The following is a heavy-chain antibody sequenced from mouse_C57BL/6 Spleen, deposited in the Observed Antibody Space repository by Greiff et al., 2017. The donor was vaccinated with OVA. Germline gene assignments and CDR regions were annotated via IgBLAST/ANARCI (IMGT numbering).Heavy chain of an antibody. CDR1: GFTFSDYG. J-gene: IGHJ4*01. CDR2: ISSGSSTI. Sequence: EVQRVESGGGLVKPGGSLKLSCAASGFTFSDYGMHWVRQAPEKGLEWVAYISSGSSTIYYADTVKGRFTISRDNAKNTLFLQMTSLRSEDTAMYYCARDPNYYAMDYWGQGTSVTVSS. CDR3: ARDPNYYAMDY. V-gene: IGHV5-17*01.